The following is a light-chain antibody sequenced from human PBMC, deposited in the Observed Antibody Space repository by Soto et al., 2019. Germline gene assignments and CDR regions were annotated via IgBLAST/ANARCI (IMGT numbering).Light chain of an antibody. CDR2: DAS. V-gene: IGKV1-5*01. Sequence: DIEMTRSPSSLSASVGDRVTITCRASQSISSYLNWYQQKPGKAPKLLIYDASSLESGVPSRFSGSGSGTEFTLTISSLQPDDFATYYCQQYNSYWTFGQGTKVDI. J-gene: IGKJ1*01. CDR1: QSISSY. CDR3: QQYNSYWT.